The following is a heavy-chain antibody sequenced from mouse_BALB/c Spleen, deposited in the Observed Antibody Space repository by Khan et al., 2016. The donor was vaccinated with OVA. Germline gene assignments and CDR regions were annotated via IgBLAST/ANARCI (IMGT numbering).Heavy chain of an antibody. CDR2: IHNGGAT. V-gene: IGHV3-1*02. D-gene: IGHD2-1*01. CDR3: VAYGNYWYFDV. J-gene: IGHJ1*01. CDR1: GYSITSGYS. Sequence: EVELVESGPDLVKPSQALSLTCTVTGYSITSGYSWHWIRQFPGSKVEWLAYIHNGGATNYNPALKSRISISRDTTKNQFFLQLNSVTTEDTATYFCVAYGNYWYFDVWCAGTTVTVSS.